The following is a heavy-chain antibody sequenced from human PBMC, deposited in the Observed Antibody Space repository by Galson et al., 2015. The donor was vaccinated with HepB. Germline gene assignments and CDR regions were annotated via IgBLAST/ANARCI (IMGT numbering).Heavy chain of an antibody. CDR1: GFTFDDYT. V-gene: IGHV3-43*01. Sequence: SLRLSCAASGFTFDDYTMHWVRQAPGKGLEWVSLISWDGGSTYYAEFVKGRFTISRDNSKNSLYLQMNSLRTEDTALYYCAKDIVIFGGPDLYYGMDVWGQGTTVTVSS. CDR3: AKDIVIFGGPDLYYGMDV. D-gene: IGHD3-3*01. CDR2: ISWDGGST. J-gene: IGHJ6*02.